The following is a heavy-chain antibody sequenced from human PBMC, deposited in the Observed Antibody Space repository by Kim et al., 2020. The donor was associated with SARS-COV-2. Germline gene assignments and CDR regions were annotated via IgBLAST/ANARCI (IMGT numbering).Heavy chain of an antibody. D-gene: IGHD6-19*01. V-gene: IGHV3-23*01. CDR2: ISGSGDTI. Sequence: GGSLRLSCAASGFTFSSYGMNWVRQAPGKGLEWVSGISGSGDTIDYADSVKGRFTISRDNSKKVLHLQMDSLRAEDTALYYCAKRAVAGTGRAFDVWGQGTMVTVSS. CDR1: GFTFSSYG. CDR3: AKRAVAGTGRAFDV. J-gene: IGHJ3*01.